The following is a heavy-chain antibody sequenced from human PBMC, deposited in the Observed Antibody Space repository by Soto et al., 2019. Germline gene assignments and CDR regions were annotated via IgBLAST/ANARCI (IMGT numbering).Heavy chain of an antibody. CDR2: IKQDGSEK. V-gene: IGHV3-7*05. CDR1: GFTFSSYW. Sequence: GSLRLSCAASGFTFSSYWMSWVRQAPGKGLEWVANIKQDGSEKYYVDSVKGRFTISRDNAKNSLYLQMNSLRAEDTAVYYCARDGPYSSSWYGYGYYFDYWGQGTLVTVSS. D-gene: IGHD6-13*01. CDR3: ARDGPYSSSWYGYGYYFDY. J-gene: IGHJ4*02.